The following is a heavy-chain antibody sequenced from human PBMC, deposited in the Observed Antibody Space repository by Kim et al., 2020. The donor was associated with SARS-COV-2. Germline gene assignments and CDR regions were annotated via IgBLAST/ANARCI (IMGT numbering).Heavy chain of an antibody. CDR3: VREWRVVATPDSYYYGID. V-gene: IGHV3-66*01. J-gene: IGHJ6*01. Sequence: GGSLRLSGVASGFTFRSNYMSWVRQAPGKGREGVSVIYAGGIPDYADSLKARFPISRDNSNKTRLLQRNSLRCEDTAVYYWVREWRVVATPDSYYYGID. CDR2: IYAGGIP. D-gene: IGHD2-15*01. CDR1: GFTFRSNY.